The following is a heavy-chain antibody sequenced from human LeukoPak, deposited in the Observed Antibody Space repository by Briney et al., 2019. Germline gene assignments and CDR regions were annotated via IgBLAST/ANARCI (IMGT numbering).Heavy chain of an antibody. CDR1: GFTVSSNY. V-gene: IGHV3-11*04. CDR3: ARRAVLMVYAHSYYYMDV. D-gene: IGHD2-8*01. J-gene: IGHJ6*03. CDR2: ISGSGSTI. Sequence: PGGSLRLSCAASGFTVSSNYMSWVRQAPGKGLEWVSYISGSGSTINYADSVKGRFTISRDNAKNSLYLQMNSLRAEDTAVYYCARRAVLMVYAHSYYYMDVWGKGTTVTVSS.